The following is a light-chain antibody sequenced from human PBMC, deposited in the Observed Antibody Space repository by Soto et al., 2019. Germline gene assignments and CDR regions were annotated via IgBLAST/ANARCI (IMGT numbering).Light chain of an antibody. V-gene: IGKV3-20*01. CDR3: HQYLDSPNT. CDR1: QSITNNY. J-gene: IGKJ2*01. CDR2: GAS. Sequence: EIVLTQSPDTLSLSPGERATFSCRATQSITNNYVAWYQHKPGQAPRLLIYGASRRATGIPDRISGSGSGTDFTLSITRLEPEDFAVDYCHQYLDSPNTFGQGTKLEIK.